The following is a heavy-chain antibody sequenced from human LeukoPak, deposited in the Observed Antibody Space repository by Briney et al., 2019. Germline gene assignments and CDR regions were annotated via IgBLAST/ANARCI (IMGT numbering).Heavy chain of an antibody. Sequence: GASVKVSCKASGYTFTSYGINWVRQPPGQGLEWMGWISAYNKRNYAQKFQGRGTMTTDTSTSTAYMELRNLRSDDTAVYYCARVSAPPDYGDYVSENWFDPWGQGTLVTVSS. CDR3: ARVSAPPDYGDYVSENWFDP. CDR1: GYTFTSYG. J-gene: IGHJ5*02. CDR2: ISAYNKR. V-gene: IGHV1-18*01. D-gene: IGHD4-17*01.